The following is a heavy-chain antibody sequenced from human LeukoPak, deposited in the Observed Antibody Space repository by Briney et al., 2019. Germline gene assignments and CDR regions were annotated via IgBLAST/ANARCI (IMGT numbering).Heavy chain of an antibody. D-gene: IGHD6-13*01. CDR1: GFTFSSYS. CDR2: ISSSSSYI. Sequence: PGGSLRLSCAASGFTFSSYSMNWVRQAPGKGLEWVSSISSSSSYIYYADSVKGRFTISRDNAKNSLYLQMNSLRAEDTAVYYCARDGFGAAAWGTNGMDVWGQGTTVTVPS. CDR3: ARDGFGAAAWGTNGMDV. J-gene: IGHJ6*02. V-gene: IGHV3-21*01.